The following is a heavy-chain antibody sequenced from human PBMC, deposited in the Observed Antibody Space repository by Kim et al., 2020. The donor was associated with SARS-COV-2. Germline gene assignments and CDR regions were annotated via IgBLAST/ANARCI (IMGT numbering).Heavy chain of an antibody. V-gene: IGHV3-23*01. D-gene: IGHD3-10*01. J-gene: IGHJ4*02. CDR1: GFTFNNFA. CDR2: ISGTGGTT. CDR3: ARLCASGKCSPFDY. Sequence: GGSLRLSCAASGFTFNNFAMSWVRQAPGKGLEWVSTISGTGGTTYFADSVKGRFTISRDNSENTLYLQMSSLRAEDTAVYYCARLCASGKCSPFDYWGQGTLVTVSS.